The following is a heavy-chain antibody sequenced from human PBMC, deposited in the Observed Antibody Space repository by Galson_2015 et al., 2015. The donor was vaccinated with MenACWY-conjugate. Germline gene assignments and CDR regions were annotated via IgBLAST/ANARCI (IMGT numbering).Heavy chain of an antibody. Sequence: SLRLSCAASGFTFSYHGMNWVRQAPGKGLEWLSYISSSGQTIYYADSLKGRFTISRDNAENTLSLQMNSLRPEDTAIYYCARDMSSSWYSAFDFWGQGTLVTVSS. J-gene: IGHJ3*01. CDR3: ARDMSSSWYSAFDF. V-gene: IGHV3-48*03. D-gene: IGHD6-13*01. CDR1: GFTFSYHG. CDR2: ISSSGQTI.